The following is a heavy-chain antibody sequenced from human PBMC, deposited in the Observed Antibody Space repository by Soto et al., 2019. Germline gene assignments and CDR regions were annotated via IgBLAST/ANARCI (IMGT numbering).Heavy chain of an antibody. J-gene: IGHJ4*02. V-gene: IGHV3-30-3*01. Sequence: QVQLVESGGGVVQPGRSLRLSCAASGFTFSSYAMHWVRQAPGKGLEWVAVISYDGSNKYYADSVKGRFTISRDNSKNPLYLQMNSLRAEDTAVYYCARDRYNWNHYFDYWGEGTLVTVSS. CDR1: GFTFSSYA. CDR2: ISYDGSNK. CDR3: ARDRYNWNHYFDY. D-gene: IGHD1-20*01.